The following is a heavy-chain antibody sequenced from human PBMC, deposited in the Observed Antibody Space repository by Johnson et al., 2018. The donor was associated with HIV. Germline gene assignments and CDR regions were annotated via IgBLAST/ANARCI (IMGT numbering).Heavy chain of an antibody. V-gene: IGHV3-33*06. CDR1: GFTFSSYG. J-gene: IGHJ3*02. CDR2: IWYDGISK. CDR3: AKDRWAGVGDAFAS. D-gene: IGHD2-8*01. Sequence: QVQLVESGGGEVQPGRSLRLACAAFGFTFSSYGIHWVRQAPGKGLEWVAVIWYDGISKYYADSVKGRFTISRDNSKNTLYLQMNSLRAEHTAVYYCAKDRWAGVGDAFASWGPGTMVTVSS.